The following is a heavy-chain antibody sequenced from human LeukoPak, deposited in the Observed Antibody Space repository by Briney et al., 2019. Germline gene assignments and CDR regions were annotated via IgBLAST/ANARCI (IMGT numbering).Heavy chain of an antibody. D-gene: IGHD2-2*01. J-gene: IGHJ5*02. CDR2: TYYRSTWYN. CDR3: ARRLTQYDCFDP. CDR1: GDTVSSNIVR. Sequence: TRSLTCAISGDTVSSNIVRWNWIRQSPSRGLEWLGRTYYRSTWYNDYAVSVRGRITVNPDTSKNQFSLHLNSVTPEDTAVYYCARRLTQYDCFDPWGQGILVTVSS. V-gene: IGHV6-1*01.